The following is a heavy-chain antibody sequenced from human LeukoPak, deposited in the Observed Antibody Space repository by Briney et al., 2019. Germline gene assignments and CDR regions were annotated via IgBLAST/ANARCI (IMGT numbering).Heavy chain of an antibody. CDR2: INPSGGST. CDR3: ARADRWAPPQYYFDY. Sequence: ASVKVSCKASGYTFTSYYMHWVRQAPGQGLEWMGIINPSGGSTSYAQKFQGRVTMTRDTSTSTVYMELISLRSEDTAVYYWARADRWAPPQYYFDYWGQGTLVTVSS. J-gene: IGHJ4*02. CDR1: GYTFTSYY. V-gene: IGHV1-46*03. D-gene: IGHD1-26*01.